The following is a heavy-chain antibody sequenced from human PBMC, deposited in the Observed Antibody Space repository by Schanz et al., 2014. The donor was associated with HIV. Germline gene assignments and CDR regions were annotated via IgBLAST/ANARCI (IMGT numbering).Heavy chain of an antibody. J-gene: IGHJ4*02. V-gene: IGHV4-59*01. D-gene: IGHD3-10*01. Sequence: QVQLQQTGAGLLKPSETLTLTCVVYGGSISSYYWSWIRQPPGKGLEWIGYIYYSGSTNYNPSLKSRVTISVDTSKNQFSLKLTSVTAADTAVYFCARAGQWFGHLDWGQGTLVTVSS. CDR2: IYYSGST. CDR1: GGSISSYY. CDR3: ARAGQWFGHLD.